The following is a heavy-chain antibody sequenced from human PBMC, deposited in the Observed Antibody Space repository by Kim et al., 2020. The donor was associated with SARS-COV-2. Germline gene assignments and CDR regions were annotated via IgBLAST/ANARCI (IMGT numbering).Heavy chain of an antibody. D-gene: IGHD3-3*01. V-gene: IGHV3-48*02. Sequence: GGSLRLSCAASGFTFSSYSMNWVRQAPGKGLEWVSYISSSSSTIYYADSVKGRFTISRDNAKNSLYLQMNSLRDEDTAVYYCARDSTYYDFWSGYSTGYYYYYGMDVWGQGTTVTVSS. CDR1: GFTFSSYS. J-gene: IGHJ6*02. CDR3: ARDSTYYDFWSGYSTGYYYYYGMDV. CDR2: ISSSSSTI.